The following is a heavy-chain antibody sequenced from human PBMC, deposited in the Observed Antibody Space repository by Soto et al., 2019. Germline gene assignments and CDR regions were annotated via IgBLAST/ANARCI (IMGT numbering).Heavy chain of an antibody. J-gene: IGHJ4*02. D-gene: IGHD3-22*01. CDR2: IRSKANSYAT. CDR3: TSTYDSSGYQFDY. CDR1: GFTFSGSA. V-gene: IGHV3-73*01. Sequence: GGSLRLSCAASGFTFSGSAMHWVCQASGKGLEWVGRIRSKANSYATAYAASVKGRFTISRDDSKNTAYLQMNSLKTEDTAVYYCTSTYDSSGYQFDYWGQGTLVTVSS.